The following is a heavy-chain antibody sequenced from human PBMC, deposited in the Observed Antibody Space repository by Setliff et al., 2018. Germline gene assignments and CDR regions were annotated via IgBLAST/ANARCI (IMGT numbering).Heavy chain of an antibody. CDR3: ARYNWNTNWFDP. CDR2: IIPIFGTA. CDR1: GGTFSSYA. V-gene: IGHV1-69*05. J-gene: IGHJ5*02. Sequence: GASVKVSCKASGGTFSSYAISWVRQAPGQGLEWMGRIIPIFGTANYAQKFQGRLTITRDTSANTAYMELSSLRSEDTALYYCARYNWNTNWFDPWGQGTLVTVSS. D-gene: IGHD1-20*01.